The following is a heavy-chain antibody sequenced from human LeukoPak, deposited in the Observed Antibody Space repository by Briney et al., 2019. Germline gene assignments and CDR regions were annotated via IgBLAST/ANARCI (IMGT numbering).Heavy chain of an antibody. V-gene: IGHV3-23*01. CDR3: AKGIVYYDFWSGKRMIAESGFDY. Sequence: PSETLSLTCTVSGGSISSSSYSWGWIRQPPGKGLEWVSAISGSGGSTYYADSVKGRFTISRDNSKNTLYLQMNSLRAEDTAVYYCAKGIVYYDFWSGKRMIAESGFDYWGQGTLVTVSS. J-gene: IGHJ4*02. D-gene: IGHD3-3*01. CDR2: ISGSGGST. CDR1: GGSISSSSYS.